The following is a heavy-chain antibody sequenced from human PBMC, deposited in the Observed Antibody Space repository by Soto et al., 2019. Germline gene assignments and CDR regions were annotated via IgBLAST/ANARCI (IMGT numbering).Heavy chain of an antibody. CDR3: ARDTVTSYYYGLDV. J-gene: IGHJ6*02. D-gene: IGHD4-17*01. V-gene: IGHV4-59*01. CDR1: GDSISNYY. CDR2: FYYSGNT. Sequence: PSETLSLTCTVSGDSISNYYWSWIRQPPGKGLEWIGCFYYSGNTNYNPSLKSRVTISVDTSKNQFSLKLSSVTAADTAVYYCARDTVTSYYYGLDVWGQGTTVTVSS.